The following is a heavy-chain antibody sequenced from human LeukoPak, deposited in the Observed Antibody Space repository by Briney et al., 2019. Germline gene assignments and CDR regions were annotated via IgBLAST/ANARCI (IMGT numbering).Heavy chain of an antibody. D-gene: IGHD3-22*01. CDR2: ISVSGGDR. CDR1: GITFSDHA. J-gene: IGHJ4*02. CDR3: VYYDSSGYYYGRLRF. Sequence: GGSLRLSCTVSGITFSDHAMSWVRQLPGKGLDWVSAISVSGGDRDYADSVKGRFTISRDNSKNTLYLQMSSLRVEDTAMYYCVYYDSSGYYYGRLRFWGQGTLVTVSS. V-gene: IGHV3-23*01.